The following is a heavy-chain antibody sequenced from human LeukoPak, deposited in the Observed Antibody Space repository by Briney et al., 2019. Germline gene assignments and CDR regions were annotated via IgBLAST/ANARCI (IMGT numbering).Heavy chain of an antibody. CDR2: IYTSGST. J-gene: IGHJ3*02. Sequence: SETLSLTCTVSGGSISSYYWSWIRQPPGKGLEWIGYIYTSGSTNYNPSLKSRVTISVDTSKNQFSLKLSSVTAADTAVYYCARHMDSSSSSAFNIWGQGTMVNVSS. CDR1: GGSISSYY. CDR3: ARHMDSSSSSAFNI. D-gene: IGHD6-6*01. V-gene: IGHV4-4*09.